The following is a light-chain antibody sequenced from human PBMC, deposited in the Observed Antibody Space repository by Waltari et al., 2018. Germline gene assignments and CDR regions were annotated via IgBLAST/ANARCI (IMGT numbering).Light chain of an antibody. CDR3: CSYAGSITFWV. J-gene: IGLJ3*02. CDR1: SSDVGGYNY. V-gene: IGLV2-11*01. Sequence: QSGLTQPASVSGSPGQSVTISCTGTSSDVGGYNYVSWYQHHPGKAPKLIIYDVTKRPSGVPDRFSASKSDNTASLTISGLQAEDEADYYCCSYAGSITFWVFGGGTKLTVL. CDR2: DVT.